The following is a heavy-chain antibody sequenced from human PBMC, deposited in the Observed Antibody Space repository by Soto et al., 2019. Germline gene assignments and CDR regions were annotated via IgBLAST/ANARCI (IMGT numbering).Heavy chain of an antibody. CDR2: IYYSGST. D-gene: IGHD3-22*01. J-gene: IGHJ5*02. CDR3: ARGPTDDSSGYYFGRFDP. V-gene: IGHV4-31*03. CDR1: GGSISSGGYY. Sequence: QVQLQESGPGLVKPSQTLSLTCTVSGGSISSGGYYWSWIRQHPGKGLEWIGYIYYSGSTYYNPSLKSRVTISVDTSKNQFSLQLSSVTAADTAVYYCARGPTDDSSGYYFGRFDPWGQGTLVTVSS.